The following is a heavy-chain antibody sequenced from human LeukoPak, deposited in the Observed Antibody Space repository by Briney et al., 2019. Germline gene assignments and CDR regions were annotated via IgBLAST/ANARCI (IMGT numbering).Heavy chain of an antibody. V-gene: IGHV3-66*01. CDR3: ASRDKGYYYGMDV. CDR1: GFTVSSNY. D-gene: IGHD5-24*01. J-gene: IGHJ6*02. CDR2: IYSGGST. Sequence: GGSLRLSCAASGFTVSSNYMSWVRQAPGKGLEWVSLIYSGGSTYYADSVRGRFTISRDNSKNTLYLQMNSLRAEDTAVYYCASRDKGYYYGMDVWGQGTTVTVSS.